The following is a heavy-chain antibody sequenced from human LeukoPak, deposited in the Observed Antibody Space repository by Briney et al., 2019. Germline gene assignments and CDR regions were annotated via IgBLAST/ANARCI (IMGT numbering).Heavy chain of an antibody. Sequence: EGSLRLSCATSGFTFSNAWMNWVRQAPGKGLVWVSRIASDGSSTTYADSVKGRFSISRDNAKNTLYLQMNSLRVEDTAVYYCARGRPHGNDYWGQGTLVTVSS. J-gene: IGHJ4*02. CDR2: IASDGSST. CDR3: ARGRPHGNDY. CDR1: GFTFSNAW. D-gene: IGHD4-23*01. V-gene: IGHV3-74*01.